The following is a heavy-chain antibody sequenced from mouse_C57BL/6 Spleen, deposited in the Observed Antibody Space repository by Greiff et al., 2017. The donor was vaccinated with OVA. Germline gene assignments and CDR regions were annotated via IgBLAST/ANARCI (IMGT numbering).Heavy chain of an antibody. J-gene: IGHJ4*01. CDR1: GYAFSSYW. CDR3: ANERDYDYAMDY. V-gene: IGHV1-80*01. D-gene: IGHD1-1*01. Sequence: QVQLQQPGAELVKPGASVKISCKASGYAFSSYWMHWVKQRPGKGLDWIEQIYPGDGDTNYNGKFKGKATVTADKSSSTAYMQLSSLTSEYDAVDVCANERDYDYAMDYWGQGTSVTVSS. CDR2: IYPGDGDT.